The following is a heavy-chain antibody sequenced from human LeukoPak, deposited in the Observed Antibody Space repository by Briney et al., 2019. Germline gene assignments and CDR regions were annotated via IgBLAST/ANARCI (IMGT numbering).Heavy chain of an antibody. CDR3: ARGRISSGYNYGLPSNAFDI. CDR1: GGSITRSDFY. Sequence: PSETLSLTCTVSGGSITRSDFYWGWLRQPPGKGLEWIASMYYTGSTYYNPSLKSRVTISVDTSKNQFSLKLTSVPAADTAVYYCARGRISSGYNYGLPSNAFDIWGQGIMVTVSS. D-gene: IGHD3-22*01. J-gene: IGHJ3*02. V-gene: IGHV4-39*01. CDR2: MYYTGST.